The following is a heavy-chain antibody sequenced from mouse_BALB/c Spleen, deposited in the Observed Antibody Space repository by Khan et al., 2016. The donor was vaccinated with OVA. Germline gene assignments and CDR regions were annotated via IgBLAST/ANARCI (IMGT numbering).Heavy chain of an antibody. J-gene: IGHJ3*01. V-gene: IGHV5-6*01. CDR2: ISSGGDYT. D-gene: IGHD4-1*01. Sequence: EVELVESGGDLVKPGGSLKLSCAASGFTFSSYSMSWVRQTPDKRLEWVASISSGGDYTYYPDSVKGRFTISRDNAKNTLYLQMGDLKSEDTAMYYCGDHLTGSFAYWGQGTLVTVSA. CDR1: GFTFSSYS. CDR3: GDHLTGSFAY.